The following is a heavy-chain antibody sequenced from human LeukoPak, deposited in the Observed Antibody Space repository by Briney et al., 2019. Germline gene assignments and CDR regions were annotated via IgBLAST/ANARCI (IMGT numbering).Heavy chain of an antibody. V-gene: IGHV4-38-2*01. D-gene: IGHD3-10*01. Sequence: SETLSLTCAVSGYSISSGYYWGWIRQPPGKGLGWIGSLYDSGSSYYNPSLKSRVTISVDTSKNQFSLKLSSVTAADTAVYYCAARGDSYYYGSGSYLKPYYYYYIDVWGKGTTVTVSS. J-gene: IGHJ6*03. CDR2: LYDSGSS. CDR1: GYSISSGYY. CDR3: AARGDSYYYGSGSYLKPYYYYYIDV.